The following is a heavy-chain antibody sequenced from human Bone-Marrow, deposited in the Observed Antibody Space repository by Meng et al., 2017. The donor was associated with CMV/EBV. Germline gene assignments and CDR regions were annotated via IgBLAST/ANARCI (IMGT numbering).Heavy chain of an antibody. CDR1: GGSFSGYY. D-gene: IGHD3-3*01. CDR3: ARTYYDFWSGNDHPGTYGMDV. Sequence: GSLRLSCAVYGGSFSGYYWSWIRQPPGKGLEWIGEINHSGSTNYNPSLKSRVTISVDTSKNQFSLKLSSVTAADTAVYYCARTYYDFWSGNDHPGTYGMDVWGQGTTVTV. CDR2: INHSGST. J-gene: IGHJ6*02. V-gene: IGHV4-34*01.